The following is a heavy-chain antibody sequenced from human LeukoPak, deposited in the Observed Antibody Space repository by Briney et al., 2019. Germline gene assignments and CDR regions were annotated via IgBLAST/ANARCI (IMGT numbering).Heavy chain of an antibody. J-gene: IGHJ4*02. V-gene: IGHV3-33*01. CDR1: GFTFSSYG. D-gene: IGHD6-6*01. CDR2: IWYDGSNK. Sequence: GRSLRLSCAASGFTFSSYGMHWVRQTPGKGLEWVAVIWYDGSNKYYADSVKGRFTISRDNSKNTLYLQMNSLRAEDTAVYYCARDFYSSSSGGSVYWGQGSLVTVSS. CDR3: ARDFYSSSSGGSVY.